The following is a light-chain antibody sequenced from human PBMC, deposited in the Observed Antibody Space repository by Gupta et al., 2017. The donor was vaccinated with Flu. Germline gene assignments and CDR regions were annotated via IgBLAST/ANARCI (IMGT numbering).Light chain of an antibody. J-gene: IGLJ3*02. CDR3: CSYAGTYTWV. CDR1: SGDVGGYNY. V-gene: IGLV2-11*01. Sequence: QSALTQPRSVSGSPGQSVTISCTGTSGDVGGYNYVSWYQHHPGKAPTLMIYDVTKRPSGVPDHFSGSKSGNTASLTISGLQAEDEADYYCCSYAGTYTWVFGGGTKLTVL. CDR2: DVT.